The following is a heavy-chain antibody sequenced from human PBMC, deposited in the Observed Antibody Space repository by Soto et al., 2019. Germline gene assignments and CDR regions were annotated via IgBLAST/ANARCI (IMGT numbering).Heavy chain of an antibody. CDR2: IYHSGST. CDR1: GVSISSGGYS. Sequence: SETLSLTFAVSGVSISSGGYSWSWFRQPPGEGLEWIGYIYHSGSTNYNPSLKSRVTISVDTSKNQFSLKLSSVTAADTAVYYCARDVSSVRARTYYDFWSGYYYGMDVWGQGTTVTVSS. V-gene: IGHV4-30-2*01. CDR3: ARDVSSVRARTYYDFWSGYYYGMDV. J-gene: IGHJ6*02. D-gene: IGHD3-3*01.